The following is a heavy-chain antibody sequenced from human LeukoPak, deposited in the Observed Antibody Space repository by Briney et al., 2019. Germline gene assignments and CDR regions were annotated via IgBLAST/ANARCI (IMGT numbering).Heavy chain of an antibody. V-gene: IGHV3-7*01. J-gene: IGHJ4*02. CDR1: GFSFSTSW. CDR3: ARLSTSVAGGDH. Sequence: PGGSLRLSCTASGFSFSTSWMSWVRQTPGKGLEWVANIKKDGSEEYYVDSVKTRFTISRDNAKNSLYLQLNSLIFEDTAVYYCARLSTSVAGGDHWGQGTLVTVSS. CDR2: IKKDGSEE. D-gene: IGHD6-19*01.